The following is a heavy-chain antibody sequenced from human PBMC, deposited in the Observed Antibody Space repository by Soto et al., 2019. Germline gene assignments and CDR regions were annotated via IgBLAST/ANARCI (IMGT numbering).Heavy chain of an antibody. CDR2: IYHSGST. CDR3: ARGLKYCSGGTCPHTEYFQH. V-gene: IGHV4-34*01. CDR1: GGSFSDYY. J-gene: IGHJ1*01. Sequence: ASETLSLTCAVYGGSFSDYYWSWIRQPPGKGLEWIGEIYHSGSTNYNPSLKSRVTISVDTSKKQFSLKLTSVTAADTAVYYCARGLKYCSGGTCPHTEYFQHWGQGTLVTVSS. D-gene: IGHD2-15*01.